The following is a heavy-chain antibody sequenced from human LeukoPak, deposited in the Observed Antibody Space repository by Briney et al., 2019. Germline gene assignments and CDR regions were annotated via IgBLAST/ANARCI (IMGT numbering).Heavy chain of an antibody. CDR3: ARLTMVRGLINPFDY. V-gene: IGHV4-59*08. Sequence: SSETLSLTCTVSGGSISNYYWSWIRQPPGKGLEWIGYIYYSGSTNYNPSLKSRVTISVDTSKHQFSLMLISVTAADTAVYYCARLTMVRGLINPFDYWGQGTLVTVSS. CDR2: IYYSGST. J-gene: IGHJ4*02. CDR1: GGSISNYY. D-gene: IGHD3-10*01.